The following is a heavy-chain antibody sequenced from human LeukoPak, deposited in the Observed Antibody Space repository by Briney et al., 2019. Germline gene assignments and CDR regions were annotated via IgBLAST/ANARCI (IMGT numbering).Heavy chain of an antibody. J-gene: IGHJ4*02. Sequence: SETLSLTCTVSGGSVTSYYWSWIRQPPGKGLEWIGYIHYSGGTNYNSSLKSRVTMSVETSKNQFSLRLSSVTAADTAVYYCARYRYYYDSSGYYFDYWGQGALVTVSS. CDR2: IHYSGGT. CDR1: GGSVTSYY. V-gene: IGHV4-59*02. D-gene: IGHD3-22*01. CDR3: ARYRYYYDSSGYYFDY.